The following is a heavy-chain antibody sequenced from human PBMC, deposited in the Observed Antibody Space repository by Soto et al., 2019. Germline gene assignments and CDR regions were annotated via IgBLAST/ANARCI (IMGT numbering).Heavy chain of an antibody. V-gene: IGHV1-18*01. D-gene: IGHD4-4*01. J-gene: IGHJ6*03. CDR1: GYTFTSYG. Sequence: QVQLVQSGTEVKKPGASVKVSCKASGYTFTSYGISWVRQAPGQGPEWMGWISGYNGNTHYPQKFQGKVTMTTDTSTSTAYMELRSLISDDTAVYYCAKADSNYAGRFSYYYMDVWGNGTLVTVSS. CDR3: AKADSNYAGRFSYYYMDV. CDR2: ISGYNGNT.